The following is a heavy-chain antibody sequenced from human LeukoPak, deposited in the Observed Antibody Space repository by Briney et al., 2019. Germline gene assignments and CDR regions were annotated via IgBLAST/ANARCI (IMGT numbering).Heavy chain of an antibody. V-gene: IGHV1-69*13. CDR3: AREGSHSSGLYFDY. Sequence: SVKVSCKASGGTFSSYAISWVRQAPGQGLEWMGWIIPIFGTANYAQKFQGGVTITADESTSTAYMELSSLRSEDTAVYYCAREGSHSSGLYFDYWGQGTLVTVSS. D-gene: IGHD3-22*01. CDR1: GGTFSSYA. CDR2: IIPIFGTA. J-gene: IGHJ4*02.